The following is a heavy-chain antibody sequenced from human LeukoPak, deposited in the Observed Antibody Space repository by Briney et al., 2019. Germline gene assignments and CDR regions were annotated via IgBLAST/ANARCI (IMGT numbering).Heavy chain of an antibody. Sequence: ASVKVSCMASRYTFTGYYMHWVRQAPGQGLEWMGWINPNSGGTNYAQKFQGRVTMTRDTSISTAYMELSRLRSDDTAVYYCARDPSVVVVAATLDYWGQGTLVTVSS. CDR3: ARDPSVVVVAATLDY. J-gene: IGHJ4*02. V-gene: IGHV1-2*02. D-gene: IGHD2-15*01. CDR2: INPNSGGT. CDR1: RYTFTGYY.